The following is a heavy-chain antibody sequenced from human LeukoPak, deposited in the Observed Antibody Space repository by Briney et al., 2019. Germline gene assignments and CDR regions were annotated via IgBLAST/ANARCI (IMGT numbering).Heavy chain of an antibody. V-gene: IGHV3-48*01. Sequence: GGSLRLSCAASGFTFSTYSMNWVRQAPGKGLEWVSYISSSSIPRYYADSVNGRFTISRDNAKNSLYLQMNSLRVEDTAVYYCARDWYGDDGYWGQGTLVTVSS. CDR1: GFTFSTYS. J-gene: IGHJ4*02. D-gene: IGHD4-17*01. CDR2: ISSSSIPR. CDR3: ARDWYGDDGY.